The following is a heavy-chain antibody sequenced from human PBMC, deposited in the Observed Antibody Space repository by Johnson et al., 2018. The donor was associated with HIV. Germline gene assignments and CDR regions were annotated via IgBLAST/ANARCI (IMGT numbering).Heavy chain of an antibody. CDR2: ISWDGART. CDR3: AKSFSTSSIDALDM. Sequence: QLVESGGVVVQPGGSLRLSCAASGFTFDDYAMHWVRQAPGKGLEWVSLISWDGARTNYPDSVKGRFTISRDNSKNCLYLQMNSLRAEDTALYYCAKSFSTSSIDALDMWGQGTMVTVSS. V-gene: IGHV3-43D*03. D-gene: IGHD6-6*01. CDR1: GFTFDDYA. J-gene: IGHJ3*02.